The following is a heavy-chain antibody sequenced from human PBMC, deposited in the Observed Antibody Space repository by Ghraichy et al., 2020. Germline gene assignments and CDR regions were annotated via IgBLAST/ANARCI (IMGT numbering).Heavy chain of an antibody. Sequence: GGSLRLSCAASGFTFDDYAMHWVRQAPGKGLEWVSGISWNSGSIGYADSVKGRFTISRDNAKNSLYLQMNSLRAEDTALYYCAKDMSPMYYDSSGYHTNYYGMDVWGQGTTVTVSS. V-gene: IGHV3-9*01. D-gene: IGHD3-22*01. CDR2: ISWNSGSI. CDR3: AKDMSPMYYDSSGYHTNYYGMDV. J-gene: IGHJ6*02. CDR1: GFTFDDYA.